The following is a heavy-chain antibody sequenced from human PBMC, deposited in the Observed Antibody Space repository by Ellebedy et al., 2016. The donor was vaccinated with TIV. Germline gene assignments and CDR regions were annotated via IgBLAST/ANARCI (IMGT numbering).Heavy chain of an antibody. J-gene: IGHJ4*03. CDR1: GFTFSDYW. V-gene: IGHV3-7*01. Sequence: GESLKISCAASGFTFSDYWMSWVRQAPGKGQEWVANIKQDGSEKWYVDSVKGRFTISRDNAKNSLFLQMSSLRVEYTAVYYCARDQGWANPGSTRFDYWGQGTLVTVSS. CDR2: IKQDGSEK. CDR3: ARDQGWANPGSTRFDY. D-gene: IGHD3-10*01.